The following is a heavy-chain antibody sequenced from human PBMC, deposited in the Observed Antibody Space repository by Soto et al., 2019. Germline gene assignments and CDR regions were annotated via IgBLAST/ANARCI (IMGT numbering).Heavy chain of an antibody. CDR3: AEGGRFFEVEDNYYYGMDV. V-gene: IGHV3-21*01. CDR1: GFTFSSYS. Sequence: EVQLVESGGGLVKPGGSLRLSCAASGFTFSSYSMNWVRQAPGKGLEWVSSISSSSSYIYYADSVKGRFSISRDNAKNSLYLQMNRLGGGEKAVYYCAEGGRFFEVEDNYYYGMDVWGQGTTVTVSS. D-gene: IGHD2-21*01. J-gene: IGHJ6*02. CDR2: ISSSSSYI.